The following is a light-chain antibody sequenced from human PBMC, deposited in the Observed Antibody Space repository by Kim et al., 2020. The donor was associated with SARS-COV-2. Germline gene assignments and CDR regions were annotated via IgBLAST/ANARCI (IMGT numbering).Light chain of an antibody. V-gene: IGLV1-44*01. CDR1: SSNIGTEI. J-gene: IGLJ3*02. Sequence: GQRVTISCSGSSSNIGTEIVNWYQQRPGTAPKLLIYSNNQRPSGVPDRFSGSKSGTSASLTISGLQSEDEADYYCESWDDSLNGPVFGGGTQLTVL. CDR2: SNN. CDR3: ESWDDSLNGPV.